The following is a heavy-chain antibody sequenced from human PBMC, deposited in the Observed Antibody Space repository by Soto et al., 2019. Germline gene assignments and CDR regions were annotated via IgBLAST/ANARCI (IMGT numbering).Heavy chain of an antibody. CDR3: AREGLYYYDSSGYYGYSDY. J-gene: IGHJ4*02. Sequence: PSETLSLTCTVSGGSISSYYWSWIRQPPGKGLEWIGFIHYSGSTNYNPSLKSRVTISVDTSKNQFSLKLSSVTAADTAVYYCAREGLYYYDSSGYYGYSDYWGQGTLVTVSS. D-gene: IGHD3-22*01. V-gene: IGHV4-59*01. CDR2: IHYSGST. CDR1: GGSISSYY.